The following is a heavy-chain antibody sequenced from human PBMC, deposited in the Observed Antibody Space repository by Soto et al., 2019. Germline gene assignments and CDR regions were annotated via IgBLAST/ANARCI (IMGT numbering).Heavy chain of an antibody. CDR2: IYYSGST. Sequence: SVTLPLTWTVSGGSISSSSYYWGWIRQPPGKGLEWIGSIYYSGSTYYNPSLKSRVTISVDTSKNQFSLKLSSVTAADTAVYYCARGYCSGGSCPNFDPWGQGTLVTVSS. CDR3: ARGYCSGGSCPNFDP. J-gene: IGHJ5*02. D-gene: IGHD2-15*01. CDR1: GGSISSSSYY. V-gene: IGHV4-39*01.